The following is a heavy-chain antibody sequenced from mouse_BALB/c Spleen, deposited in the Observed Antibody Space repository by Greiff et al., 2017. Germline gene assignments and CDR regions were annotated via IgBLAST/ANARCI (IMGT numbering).Heavy chain of an antibody. J-gene: IGHJ4*01. V-gene: IGHV5-17*02. CDR1: GFTFSSFG. Sequence: EVKVVESGGGLVQPGGSRKLSCAASGFTFSSFGMHWVRQAPEKGLEWVAYISSGSSTIYYADTVKGRFTISRDNPKNTLFLQMTSLRSEDTAMYYCARSLITTVVAYYYAMDYWGQGTSVTVSS. CDR2: ISSGSSTI. CDR3: ARSLITTVVAYYYAMDY. D-gene: IGHD1-1*01.